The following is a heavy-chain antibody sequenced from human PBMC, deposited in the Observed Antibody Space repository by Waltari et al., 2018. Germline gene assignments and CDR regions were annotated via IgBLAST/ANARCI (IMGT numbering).Heavy chain of an antibody. V-gene: IGHV4-4*07. J-gene: IGHJ4*02. CDR2: IYTTGNT. D-gene: IGHD3-10*01. CDR3: ARDGSGSYLFDS. Sequence: HLQESGPGLVKPSETLSLTCTVSGDSMSSYYWPCIRQPAGKPLEWIGRIYTTGNTNYSPPLMSRVTMSIDTSKNQFSLKLTSVTAADTAVYYCARDGSGSYLFDSWGQGTLVTVSS. CDR1: GDSMSSYY.